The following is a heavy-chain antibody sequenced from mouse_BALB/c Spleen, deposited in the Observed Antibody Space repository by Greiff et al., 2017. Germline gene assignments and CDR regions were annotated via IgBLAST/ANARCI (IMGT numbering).Heavy chain of an antibody. J-gene: IGHJ3*01. V-gene: IGHV1S81*02. CDR1: GYTFTSYY. CDR3: TRVDYYGSPFAY. CDR2: INPSNGGT. Sequence: QVQLQQPGAELVKPGASVKLSCKASGYTFTSYYMYWVKQRPGQGLEWIGGINPSNGGTNFNEKFKSKATLTVDKSSSTAYMQLSSLTSEDSAVYYCTRVDYYGSPFAYWGQGTLGTVSA. D-gene: IGHD1-1*01.